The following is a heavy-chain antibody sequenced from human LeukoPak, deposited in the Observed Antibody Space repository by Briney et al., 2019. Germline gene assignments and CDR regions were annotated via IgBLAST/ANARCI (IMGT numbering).Heavy chain of an antibody. CDR2: IYTSRST. Sequence: PSETLSLTCTVSGGSISSYDWSWIRQPAGKALEWIGRIYTSRSTNYNPSLKSRVTMSVDTSKNQFSLKLSSVPAADTAVYYCATSPYYYGSGSGDVWGKGTTVTISP. J-gene: IGHJ6*04. V-gene: IGHV4-4*07. D-gene: IGHD3-10*01. CDR1: GGSISSYD. CDR3: ATSPYYYGSGSGDV.